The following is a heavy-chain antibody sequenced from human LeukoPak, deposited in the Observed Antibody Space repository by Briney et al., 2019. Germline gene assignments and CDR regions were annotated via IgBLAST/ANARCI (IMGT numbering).Heavy chain of an antibody. CDR2: INHSGST. V-gene: IGHV4-34*01. Sequence: SETLSLTCAVYGGSFSGYYWSWIRQPPGKGLEWIGEINHSGSTNYNPSLKSRVTISVDTSKNQFSLKLSSVTAADTAVYYCARGQNVVVVPAAWFDPWGQGTLVTVSS. CDR3: ARGQNVVVVPAAWFDP. D-gene: IGHD2-2*01. CDR1: GGSFSGYY. J-gene: IGHJ5*02.